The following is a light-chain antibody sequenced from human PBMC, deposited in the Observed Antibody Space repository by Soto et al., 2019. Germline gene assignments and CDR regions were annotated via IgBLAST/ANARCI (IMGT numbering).Light chain of an antibody. CDR1: QSVSNF. V-gene: IGKV3-11*01. J-gene: IGKJ5*01. CDR2: DTS. Sequence: EIVLTQSPGTLSLSPGKRATLSCRASQSVSNFLAWYQQKPGQAPRLLIYDTSNRATGIPARFSGSGSGTDFTLTINNLDPEDFAVYYCQQRSNWPITFGKGTRLEIK. CDR3: QQRSNWPIT.